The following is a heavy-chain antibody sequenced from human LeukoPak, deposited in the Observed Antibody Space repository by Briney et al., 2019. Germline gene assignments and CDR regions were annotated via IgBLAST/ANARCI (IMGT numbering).Heavy chain of an antibody. CDR3: ARAGSSSWYAFDY. CDR2: IRGSGTTT. D-gene: IGHD6-13*01. V-gene: IGHV3-23*01. CDR1: GFTFSSYA. Sequence: GGSLRLSCAASGFTFSSYAMSWVRQAPGKGLGWVSGIRGSGTTTYYADSVKGRFTVSRDNSKNTVYLQMNSLRAEDTAVYYCARAGSSSWYAFDYWGQGTLVTVSS. J-gene: IGHJ4*02.